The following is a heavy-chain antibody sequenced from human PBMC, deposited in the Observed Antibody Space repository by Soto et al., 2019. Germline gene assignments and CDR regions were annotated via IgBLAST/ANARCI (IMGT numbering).Heavy chain of an antibody. CDR3: AAGEGMYYYYGMDV. V-gene: IGHV3-30-3*01. CDR2: ISYDGSNK. CDR1: GFTFSSYA. Sequence: GGSLRLSCAASGFTFSSYAMHWVRQAPGKGLEWVAVISYDGSNKYYADSVKGRFTISRDNSKNTLYLQMNSLRAEDTAVYYSAAGEGMYYYYGMDVWGQGTTVTVSS. J-gene: IGHJ6*02. D-gene: IGHD6-13*01.